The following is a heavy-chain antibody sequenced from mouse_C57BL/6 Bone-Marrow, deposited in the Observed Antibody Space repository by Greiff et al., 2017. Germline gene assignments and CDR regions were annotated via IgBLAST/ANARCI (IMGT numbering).Heavy chain of an antibody. Sequence: EVQLVESGGGLVKPGGSLKLSCAASGFTFSSYAMSWVRQTPEKRLEWVATIIDGGSYTYYPDNVKGRFTISRDNAKNNLYLQMSHLKSEDTSMYYCARDPTLLLRSWYFDVWGTGTTVTVSS. CDR2: IIDGGSYT. CDR1: GFTFSSYA. J-gene: IGHJ1*03. D-gene: IGHD1-1*01. CDR3: ARDPTLLLRSWYFDV. V-gene: IGHV5-4*01.